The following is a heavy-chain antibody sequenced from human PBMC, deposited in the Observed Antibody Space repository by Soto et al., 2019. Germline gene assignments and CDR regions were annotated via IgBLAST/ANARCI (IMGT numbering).Heavy chain of an antibody. CDR2: IFYSGST. CDR3: ARAPCSGGSCYHDH. D-gene: IGHD2-15*01. J-gene: IGHJ4*02. Sequence: SETLSLTCTVSGGSISSGDHHWSWIRQPPGKGLEWLGFIFYSGSTYYNPSLESRVAISVDTSKNQFSLKLTSVTAADTAVYYCARAPCSGGSCYHDHWGQGTLVTVS. CDR1: GGSISSGDHH. V-gene: IGHV4-30-4*01.